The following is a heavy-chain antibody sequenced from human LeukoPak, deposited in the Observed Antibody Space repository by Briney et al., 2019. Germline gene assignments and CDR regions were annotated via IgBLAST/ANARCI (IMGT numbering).Heavy chain of an antibody. CDR3: ARDREGSSWYGGTNWFDP. CDR1: GYTFTSYG. D-gene: IGHD6-13*01. Sequence: ASVKVSCKASGYTFTSYGISWVRQAPGQGLEWMGWISAYNGNTNYAQKLQGRVTMTTDTSTSTAYMELRSLRSDDTAAYYCARDREGSSWYGGTNWFDPWGQGTLVTVSS. V-gene: IGHV1-18*04. J-gene: IGHJ5*02. CDR2: ISAYNGNT.